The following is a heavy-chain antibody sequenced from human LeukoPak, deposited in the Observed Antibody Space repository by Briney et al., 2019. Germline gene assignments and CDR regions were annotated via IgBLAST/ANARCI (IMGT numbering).Heavy chain of an antibody. J-gene: IGHJ6*02. Sequence: ASVKVSCKASGYTFTSYGISWVRQAPGQGLEWMGWISAYNGNTNYAQKLQGRVTMTTDTSTSTAYMELRSLRSDDTAVYYCARDLFLESSGYYSFLDHYYYGMDVWGQGTTVTVSS. V-gene: IGHV1-18*01. CDR3: ARDLFLESSGYYSFLDHYYYGMDV. CDR2: ISAYNGNT. D-gene: IGHD3-22*01. CDR1: GYTFTSYG.